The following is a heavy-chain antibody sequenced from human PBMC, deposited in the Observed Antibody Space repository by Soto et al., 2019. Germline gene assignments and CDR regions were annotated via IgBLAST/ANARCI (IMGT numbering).Heavy chain of an antibody. D-gene: IGHD6-13*01. J-gene: IGHJ4*02. V-gene: IGHV4-34*01. Sequence: SETLSLTCAVYGGSFTNYYWSWIRQPPGKGLEWIGEVNHSGRTNCNPSLRSRVTISVDTSKNQFSLKLTSVTAADTAVYYCARYNAASGTYYFDYWGRGALVTVS. CDR1: GGSFTNYY. CDR3: ARYNAASGTYYFDY. CDR2: VNHSGRT.